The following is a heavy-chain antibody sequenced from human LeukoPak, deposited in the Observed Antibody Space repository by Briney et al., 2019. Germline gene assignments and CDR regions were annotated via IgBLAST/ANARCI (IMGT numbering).Heavy chain of an antibody. CDR1: GGSFSGYY. V-gene: IGHV4-34*01. Sequence: SSETLSLTCAAYGGSFSGYYWSWIRQPPGKGLEWIGEINHSGSTNYNPSLKSRVTISVDTSKNQFSLKLSSVTAADTAVYYCARGVGATGLFDYWGQGTLVTVSS. D-gene: IGHD1-26*01. J-gene: IGHJ4*02. CDR2: INHSGST. CDR3: ARGVGATGLFDY.